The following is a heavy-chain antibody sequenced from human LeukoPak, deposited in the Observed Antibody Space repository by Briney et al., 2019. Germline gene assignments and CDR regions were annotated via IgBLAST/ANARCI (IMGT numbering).Heavy chain of an antibody. Sequence: PGGTLRLSCAASGFTFTRYGMSWVRQAPGEGLEWVSSISSSSSYIHYADSVKGRFTISRDNAKNSLFLRINSLRDEDTAMYFCSRAPAETGAATGTFGYWGQGTLVTVSS. V-gene: IGHV3-21*06. CDR3: SRAPAETGAATGTFGY. CDR1: GFTFTRYG. CDR2: ISSSSSYI. J-gene: IGHJ4*02. D-gene: IGHD1-1*01.